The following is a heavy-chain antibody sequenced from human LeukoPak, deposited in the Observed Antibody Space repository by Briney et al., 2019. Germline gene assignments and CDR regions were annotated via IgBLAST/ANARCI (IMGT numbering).Heavy chain of an antibody. CDR3: ARELSGWYQGGFYFDY. CDR1: GFTFSSYA. J-gene: IGHJ4*02. Sequence: GGSLRLSCAASGFTFSSYAMHWVRQAPGKGLEWVAVISYDGSNKYYADSVKGRFTISRDNSKNTLYLQMNSLRAEDTAVYYCARELSGWYQGGFYFDYWGQGTLVTVSS. CDR2: ISYDGSNK. V-gene: IGHV3-30*04. D-gene: IGHD6-19*01.